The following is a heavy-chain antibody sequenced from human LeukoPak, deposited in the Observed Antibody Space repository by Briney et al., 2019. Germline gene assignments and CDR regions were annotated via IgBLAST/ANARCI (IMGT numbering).Heavy chain of an antibody. J-gene: IGHJ6*03. CDR3: ARGDFWSGYYTSYYYYYMDV. V-gene: IGHV1-8*03. D-gene: IGHD3-3*01. CDR2: MNPNSGNT. Sequence: EASVKVSCKASGYTLTSYDINWVRQATGQGLEWMGWMNPNSGNTGYAQKFQGRVTITRNTSISTAYMELSSLRSEDTAVYYCARGDFWSGYYTSYYYYYMDVWGKGTTVTVSS. CDR1: GYTLTSYD.